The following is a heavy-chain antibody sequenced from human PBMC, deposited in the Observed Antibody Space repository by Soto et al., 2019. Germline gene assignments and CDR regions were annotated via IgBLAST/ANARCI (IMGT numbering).Heavy chain of an antibody. Sequence: QVQLQESGPGLVKPSETLSLTCTVSGGSISSYYWSWIRQPAGKGLEWIGRIYTSGSTNYNTSLKSRVTMSVDTSKNQFSLKLSSVTAADTAVYYCAREIGIAAAGLERFDPWGQGTLVTVSS. V-gene: IGHV4-4*07. CDR2: IYTSGST. CDR1: GGSISSYY. CDR3: AREIGIAAAGLERFDP. J-gene: IGHJ5*02. D-gene: IGHD6-13*01.